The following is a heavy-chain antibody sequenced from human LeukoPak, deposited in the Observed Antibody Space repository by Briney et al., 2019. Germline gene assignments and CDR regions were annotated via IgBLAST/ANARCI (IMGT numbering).Heavy chain of an antibody. CDR2: IYTSGST. J-gene: IGHJ4*02. Sequence: KTSETLSLTCTVSGGSISSYYWSWIRQPPGKGLEWIGYIYTSGSTNYNPSLKSRVTMSVDTSKNQFSLKLSSVTAADTAVYYCARGAYYYDSSGYYWGVFDYWGQGTLVTVSS. V-gene: IGHV4-4*08. CDR3: ARGAYYYDSSGYYWGVFDY. CDR1: GGSISSYY. D-gene: IGHD3-22*01.